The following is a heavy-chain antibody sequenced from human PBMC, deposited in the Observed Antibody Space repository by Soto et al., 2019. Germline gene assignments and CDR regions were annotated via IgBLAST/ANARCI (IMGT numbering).Heavy chain of an antibody. CDR1: GFPFSSYG. CDR2: ISYDGSNT. D-gene: IGHD1-26*01. J-gene: IGHJ4*02. V-gene: IGHV3-30*18. CDR3: AKEGGLSGSYYISSSYYFDY. Sequence: GGSLRLSCAASGFPFSSYGMHWVRQAPGKGLEWVAIISYDGSNTYHADSVKGRFTISRDNSKNTLYLQMNSLRAEDTSVYYCAKEGGLSGSYYISSSYYFDYWGQGTLVTVSS.